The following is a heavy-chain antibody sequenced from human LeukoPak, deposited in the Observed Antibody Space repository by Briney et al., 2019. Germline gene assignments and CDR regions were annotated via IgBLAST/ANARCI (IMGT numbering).Heavy chain of an antibody. CDR1: GFTFSSYA. J-gene: IGHJ4*02. CDR2: ISNSSTYI. V-gene: IGHV3-21*01. CDR3: ARWVCSSTSCYYFDY. Sequence: PGGSLKLSCAASGFTFSSYAMGWVRQAPGKGLEWVSSISNSSTYIYYADSVKGRFTISRDNVQNSLYLQMNSLRAEDTAVYFCARWVCSSTSCYYFDYWGQGTLVVVSS. D-gene: IGHD2-2*01.